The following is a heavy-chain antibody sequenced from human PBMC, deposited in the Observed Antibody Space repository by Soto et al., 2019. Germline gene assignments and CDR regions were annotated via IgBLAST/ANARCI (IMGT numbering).Heavy chain of an antibody. CDR2: IYYRGST. CDR1: VGYISSHY. D-gene: IGHD1-26*01. J-gene: IGHJ6*02. CDR3: ARDGREPSGMDV. Sequence: SETLCISCTLYVGYISSHYWSWVRQAPGKGLEWMGHIYYRGSTTYNPSLRSRSTISVDTSNNQFSLKLNSVTTADTAVYYCARDGREPSGMDVWGQGTKVTGSS. V-gene: IGHV4-59*11.